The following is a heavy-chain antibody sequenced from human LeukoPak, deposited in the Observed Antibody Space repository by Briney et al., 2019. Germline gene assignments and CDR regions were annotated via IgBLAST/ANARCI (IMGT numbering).Heavy chain of an antibody. CDR2: ISSSSNIM. D-gene: IGHD6-19*01. Sequence: GGSLRLSCAASGFTFSSYDMNWVRQAPGKGLEWVSYISSSSNIMNYADSVKGRFTTSRDNAKNSLYLQMNSLKAEDTAVYYCARGAQWPYWGQGTLVTVSS. J-gene: IGHJ4*02. V-gene: IGHV3-48*01. CDR1: GFTFSSYD. CDR3: ARGAQWPY.